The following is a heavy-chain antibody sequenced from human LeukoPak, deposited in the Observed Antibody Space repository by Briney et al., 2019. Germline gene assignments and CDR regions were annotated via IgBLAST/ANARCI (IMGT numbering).Heavy chain of an antibody. CDR3: ARFVRYYDFWSGLTPDY. CDR1: GGSISRSSYY. CDR2: IYYSGST. V-gene: IGHV4-39*01. Sequence: PSETLSLTCTVSGGSISRSSYYWGWIRQPPGKGLEWIGSIYYSGSTYYNPSLKSRVTISVDTSKNQFSLKLSSVTAADTAVYYCARFVRYYDFWSGLTPDYWGQGTLVTVSS. D-gene: IGHD3-3*01. J-gene: IGHJ4*02.